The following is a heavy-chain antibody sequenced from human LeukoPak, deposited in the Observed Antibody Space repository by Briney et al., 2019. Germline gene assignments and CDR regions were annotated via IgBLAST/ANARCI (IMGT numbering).Heavy chain of an antibody. V-gene: IGHV3-23*01. CDR1: GFTFSSYA. D-gene: IGHD3-9*01. CDR3: AKPYSGTILTGWFDP. J-gene: IGHJ5*02. Sequence: PGGSLRLSCAASGFTFSSYAMSWIRQAPGKGLEWVSVISGSGDSTYYTDSVKGRFIISRDNSENTLYLQMNSLRAEDTALYYCAKPYSGTILTGWFDPWGQGTLVTVSS. CDR2: ISGSGDST.